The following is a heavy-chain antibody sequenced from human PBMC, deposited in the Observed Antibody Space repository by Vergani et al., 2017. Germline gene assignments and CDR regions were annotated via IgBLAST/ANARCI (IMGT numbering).Heavy chain of an antibody. Sequence: QVQLQESGPGLVKPSETLSLTCTVSGGSISSYYWSWIRQPLGKGLEWIGYIYYSGSTNYNPSLTSRVTISVDTSKNQFPLKLSCVTAADTAVYYCARGGTWIHNEGGSWAHIFHYWGQGTLVTVSS. CDR2: IYYSGST. CDR1: GGSISSYY. J-gene: IGHJ4*02. CDR3: ARGGTWIHNEGGSWAHIFHY. D-gene: IGHD5-18*01. V-gene: IGHV4-59*01.